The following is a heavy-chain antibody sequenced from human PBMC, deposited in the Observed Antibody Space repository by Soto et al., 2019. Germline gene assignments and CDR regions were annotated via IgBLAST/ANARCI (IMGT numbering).Heavy chain of an antibody. V-gene: IGHV6-1*01. CDR3: ARGRKYSSSSWFDY. Sequence: SQTLSLTCAISGDSVSSNSAAWNWSRQSPSRGLEWLGRTYYRSKWYNDYAVSVKSRITINPDTSKNQFSLQLNSVTPEDTAVYYCARGRKYSSSSWFDYWGQGTLVTVSS. CDR2: TYYRSKWYN. D-gene: IGHD6-6*01. CDR1: GDSVSSNSAA. J-gene: IGHJ4*02.